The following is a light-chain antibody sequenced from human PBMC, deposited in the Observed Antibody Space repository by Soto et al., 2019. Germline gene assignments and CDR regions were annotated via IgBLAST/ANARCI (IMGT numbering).Light chain of an antibody. J-gene: IGLJ1*01. Sequence: LTQPAAVSGSPGQSITISFAGTSVDIGSYNRVSWYQQHPGKAPKLIIYEVTDRPSGVSNRFSGSKSGNTASLTISGLQAEDEAEYYCPPYASRPTAYVFGTGTKDTV. V-gene: IGLV2-14*01. CDR2: EVT. CDR1: SVDIGSYNR. CDR3: PPYASRPTAYV.